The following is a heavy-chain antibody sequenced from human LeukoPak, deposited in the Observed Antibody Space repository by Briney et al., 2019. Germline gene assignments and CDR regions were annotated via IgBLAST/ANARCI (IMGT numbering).Heavy chain of an antibody. D-gene: IGHD3-3*01. CDR3: ARDFDDFWSGYYDY. CDR1: GFTVSSNY. CDR2: IYSGGST. Sequence: QPGGSLRLSCAASGFTVSSNYMSWVRQAPGKGLEWVSVIYSGGSTYYADSVKGRFTISRDNSKNTLYLQMNSLGAEDTAVYYCARDFDDFWSGYYDYWGQGTLVTVSS. J-gene: IGHJ4*02. V-gene: IGHV3-66*02.